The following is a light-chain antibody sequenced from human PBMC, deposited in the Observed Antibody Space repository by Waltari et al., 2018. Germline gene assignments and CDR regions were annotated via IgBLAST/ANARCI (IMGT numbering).Light chain of an antibody. CDR2: ATA. J-gene: IGKJ1*01. Sequence: DIQMTQSPSPLSASIGDRVTISFRASQFVSSYLNWFQQKPGNAPKLLIYATASLQSGVPSRFSGAGAGTDVTLTISSLQPDDFATYYCQQSYTSPPTFGQGTNVEIK. CDR1: QFVSSY. V-gene: IGKV1-39*01. CDR3: QQSYTSPPT.